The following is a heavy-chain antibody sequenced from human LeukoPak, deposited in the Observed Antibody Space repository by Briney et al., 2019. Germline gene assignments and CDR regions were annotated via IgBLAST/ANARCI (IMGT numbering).Heavy chain of an antibody. D-gene: IGHD6-19*01. V-gene: IGHV3-23*01. CDR2: ISGSGGST. Sequence: GGSLRLSCAASGFSFSSYDMHWVRQASGKGLEWVSAISGSGGSTYYADSVKGRFTISRDNSKNTLYLQMNSLRAEDTAVYYCAKGGYSSGWYVHYWGQGTLVTVSS. CDR3: AKGGYSSGWYVHY. CDR1: GFSFSSYD. J-gene: IGHJ4*02.